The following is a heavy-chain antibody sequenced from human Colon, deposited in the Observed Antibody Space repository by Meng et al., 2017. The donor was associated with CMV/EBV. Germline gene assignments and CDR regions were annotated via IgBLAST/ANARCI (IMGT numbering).Heavy chain of an antibody. Sequence: GESLKISCAASGFTFSNSGMHWVRQAPGKGLEWVALISYDGSIKYYVDSVKGRFTISRDNSKNTLSLQMNSLRADDTAVYYCVRVGDYPGGYFDYWGLGTLVTVSS. D-gene: IGHD4-17*01. CDR3: VRVGDYPGGYFDY. CDR2: ISYDGSIK. J-gene: IGHJ4*02. V-gene: IGHV3-30*19. CDR1: GFTFSNSG.